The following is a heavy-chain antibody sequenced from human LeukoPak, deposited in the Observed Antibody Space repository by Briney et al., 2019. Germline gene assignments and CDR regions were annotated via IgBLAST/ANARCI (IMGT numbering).Heavy chain of an antibody. CDR3: ARWGYGLNPHYFDY. V-gene: IGHV1-46*01. J-gene: IGHJ4*02. CDR2: INPSGGST. Sequence: ASVKVSCKVSGYTLTELSMHWVRQAPGQGLEWMGIINPSGGSTSYAQKFQGRVTMTRDMSTSTVYMELSSLRSEDTAVYYCARWGYGLNPHYFDYWGQGTLVTVSS. D-gene: IGHD5-18*01. CDR1: GYTLTELS.